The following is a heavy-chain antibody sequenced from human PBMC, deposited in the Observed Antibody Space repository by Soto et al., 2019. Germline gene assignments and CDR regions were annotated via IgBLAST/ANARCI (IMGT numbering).Heavy chain of an antibody. J-gene: IGHJ5*02. D-gene: IGHD4-4*01. V-gene: IGHV1-18*01. CDR3: ARDPTTVSFLYATTGAYNWFDP. Sequence: ASVKVSCKASGYTFTSYGISWVRQAPGQGLEWMGWISAYNGNTNYAQKLQGRVTMTTDTSTSTAYMELRSLRSDDTAVYYCARDPTTVSFLYATTGAYNWFDPWGQGTLVTVS. CDR1: GYTFTSYG. CDR2: ISAYNGNT.